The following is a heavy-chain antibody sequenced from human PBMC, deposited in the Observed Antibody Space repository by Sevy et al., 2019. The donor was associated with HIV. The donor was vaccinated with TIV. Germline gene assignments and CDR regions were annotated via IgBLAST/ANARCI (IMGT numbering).Heavy chain of an antibody. Sequence: GGSLRLSCAASGFTFSDYYMTWVRQAPGKGLEWIAYISNSGRTTHNADSVDGRFTISRDNAKNSLYLQMNSLRVEDTAVYNCVRDRSASWIHAFDIWGRGARVTVSS. D-gene: IGHD2-2*03. CDR3: VRDRSASWIHAFDI. J-gene: IGHJ3*02. CDR2: ISNSGRTT. V-gene: IGHV3-11*04. CDR1: GFTFSDYY.